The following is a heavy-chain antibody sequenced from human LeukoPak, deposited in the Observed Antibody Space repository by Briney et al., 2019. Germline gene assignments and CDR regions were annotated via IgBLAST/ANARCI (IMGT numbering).Heavy chain of an antibody. Sequence: GGSLRPTCAASGFTFSDYGMHWVRQAPGKGLEWVAVIWYDGTNKYYADSVEGRFTISRDNSKNTLYLQMNSLRAEDTAVYYCARTRYNSGGGDYWGQGTRVTVSP. D-gene: IGHD6-19*01. J-gene: IGHJ4*02. V-gene: IGHV3-33*01. CDR3: ARTRYNSGGGDY. CDR2: IWYDGTNK. CDR1: GFTFSDYG.